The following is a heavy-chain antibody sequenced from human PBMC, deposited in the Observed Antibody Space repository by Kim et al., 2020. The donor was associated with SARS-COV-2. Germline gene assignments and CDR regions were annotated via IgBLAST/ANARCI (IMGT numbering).Heavy chain of an antibody. Sequence: GGSLRLSCSASGFIFSSSAMDWVRQTPGKGLDYVSGISNDGHRTYYGDSVRGRFTISRDNSKNNLYLQMSSLISEDTAVYYCVKRTDSGSFYDSWGQGTL. V-gene: IGHV3-64D*09. CDR2: ISNDGHRT. CDR3: VKRTDSGSFYDS. J-gene: IGHJ4*02. CDR1: GFIFSSSA. D-gene: IGHD1-26*01.